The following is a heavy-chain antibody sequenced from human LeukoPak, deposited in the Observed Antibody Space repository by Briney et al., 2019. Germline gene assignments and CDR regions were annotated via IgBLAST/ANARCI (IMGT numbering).Heavy chain of an antibody. CDR3: ARDSPDWLWPRYYFDY. Sequence: GGSLRLSCAASGFTLSSYWMSWVRQAPGKGLEWVANIKQDGSEKYYGDSVKGRFTISRDNAKKTLYLRMNSLRVEDTAVYYCARDSPDWLWPRYYFDYWGQGTLVTVSS. J-gene: IGHJ4*02. CDR1: GFTLSSYW. D-gene: IGHD3-9*01. CDR2: IKQDGSEK. V-gene: IGHV3-7*03.